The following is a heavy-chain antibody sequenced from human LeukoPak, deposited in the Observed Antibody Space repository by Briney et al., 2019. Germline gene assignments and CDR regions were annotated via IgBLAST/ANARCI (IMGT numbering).Heavy chain of an antibody. Sequence: GRSLRLSCAASGFTFSSYAMHWVRQAPGKGLEWVAVISYDGSNKYYADSVKGRFTISRDNSKNTLHLQMNSLRPEDTSVYYCASARGSGNYYSPNDYWGQGTLVTVSS. CDR1: GFTFSSYA. CDR3: ASARGSGNYYSPNDY. J-gene: IGHJ4*02. D-gene: IGHD3-10*01. V-gene: IGHV3-30-3*01. CDR2: ISYDGSNK.